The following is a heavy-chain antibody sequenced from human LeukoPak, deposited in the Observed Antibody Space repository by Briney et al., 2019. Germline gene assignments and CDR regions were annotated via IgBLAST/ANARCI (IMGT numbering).Heavy chain of an antibody. CDR3: ARVSRGVPAAIGWFDP. Sequence: ASVKVSCKASGYTFTSYAMHWVRQAPGQRLEWMGWINAGNGNTKYSQKFQGRVTITRDTSASTAYMELSSLRSEDTAVYYCARVSRGVPAAIGWFDPWGQGTLVTVSS. CDR2: INAGNGNT. D-gene: IGHD2-2*02. V-gene: IGHV1-3*01. CDR1: GYTFTSYA. J-gene: IGHJ5*02.